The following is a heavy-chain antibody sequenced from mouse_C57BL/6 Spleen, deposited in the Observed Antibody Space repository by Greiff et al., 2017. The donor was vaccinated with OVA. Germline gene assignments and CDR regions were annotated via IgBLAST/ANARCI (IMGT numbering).Heavy chain of an antibody. D-gene: IGHD4-1*02. Sequence: VKLMESGPGLVAPSQRLSITCTVSGFSLTSYAISWVRQPPGKGLEWLGVIWTGGGTNYNSALKSRLSISKDNSKSQVFLKMNSLQTDDTARYYCAAQLGRQDGFAYWGQGTLVTVSA. J-gene: IGHJ3*01. V-gene: IGHV2-9-1*01. CDR1: GFSLTSYA. CDR3: AAQLGRQDGFAY. CDR2: IWTGGGT.